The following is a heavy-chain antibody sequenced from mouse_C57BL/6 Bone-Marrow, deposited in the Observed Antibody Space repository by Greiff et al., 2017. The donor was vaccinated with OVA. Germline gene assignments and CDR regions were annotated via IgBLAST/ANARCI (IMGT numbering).Heavy chain of an antibody. V-gene: IGHV1-76*01. CDR1: GYTFTDYY. CDR2: IYPGSGNT. CDR3: ARRFWYFDV. J-gene: IGHJ1*03. Sequence: VQLQQSGAELVRPGASVKLSCKASGYTFTDYYINWVKQRPGQGLEWIARIYPGSGNTYYNEKFKGKATLTAEKSSSTAYMQLSSLTSEDSAVYFCARRFWYFDVWGTGTTVTVSS.